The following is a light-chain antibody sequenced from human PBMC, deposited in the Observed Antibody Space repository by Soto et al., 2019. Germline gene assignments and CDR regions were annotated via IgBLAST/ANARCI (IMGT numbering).Light chain of an antibody. CDR3: QQYDRYSRT. CDR2: DAS. V-gene: IGKV1-5*01. CDR1: QSISSW. Sequence: GDIVPITFLASQSISSWLAWYQQKPGKAPKLLIYDASSLNSGVPSRFSGSGSGTEFTLTISSLQPEDFATYYCQQYDRYSRTYGQGTKVDIK. J-gene: IGKJ1*01.